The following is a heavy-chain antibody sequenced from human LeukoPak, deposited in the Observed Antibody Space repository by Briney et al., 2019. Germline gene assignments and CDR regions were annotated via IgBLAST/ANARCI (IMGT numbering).Heavy chain of an antibody. CDR3: ARGPHRYSSSSGYYFDY. CDR1: GGSISSYY. J-gene: IGHJ4*02. V-gene: IGHV4-4*07. CDR2: IYTSGST. D-gene: IGHD6-6*01. Sequence: SETLSLTCTVSGGSISSYYWSWIRQPAGKGLEWIGRIYTSGSTNYNPSLKSRVTMSVDTSKNQFSLKLSSVTAADTAVYYCARGPHRYSSSSGYYFDYWGQGTLVTVSS.